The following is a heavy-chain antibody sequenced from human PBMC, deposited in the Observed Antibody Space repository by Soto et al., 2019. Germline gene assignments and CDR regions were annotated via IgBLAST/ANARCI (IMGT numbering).Heavy chain of an antibody. CDR1: GCSFSSYG. CDR3: ATDLIAAAAGGYYGMDV. Sequence: PRSSLRLSCAESGCSFSSYGMHWVRQAPGKGLEWVAVIWYDGSNKYYADSVKGRFTISRDNSKNTLYLQMNSLRAEDTAVYYCATDLIAAAAGGYYGMDVWGQGTTVTVSS. CDR2: IWYDGSNK. D-gene: IGHD6-13*01. J-gene: IGHJ6*02. V-gene: IGHV3-33*01.